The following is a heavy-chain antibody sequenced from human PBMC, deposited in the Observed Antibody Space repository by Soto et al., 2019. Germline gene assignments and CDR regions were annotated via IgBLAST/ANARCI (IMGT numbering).Heavy chain of an antibody. CDR2: INPKSGGT. J-gene: IGHJ4*02. D-gene: IGHD2-21*02. Sequence: ASVKVSCKASGDTFTANYIHWVRQAPGQGFEWMGWINPKSGGTNYAQKFQGRVTMTRDTSISTAYMELRSLRSDDTAVYYCARDAGATAIQGPHYFDYWGQGTLVTVSS. V-gene: IGHV1-2*02. CDR1: GDTFTANY. CDR3: ARDAGATAIQGPHYFDY.